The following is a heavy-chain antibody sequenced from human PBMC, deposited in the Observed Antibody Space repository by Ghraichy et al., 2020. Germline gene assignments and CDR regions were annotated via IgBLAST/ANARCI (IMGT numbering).Heavy chain of an antibody. CDR3: AKDFWLAPRVWSRTADYYMDV. Sequence: GGSLRLSCAASGFTFSSYAMSWVRQAPGKGLEWVSAISGSGGSTYYADSVKGRFTISRDNSKNTLYLQMNSLRAEDTAVYYCAKDFWLAPRVWSRTADYYMDVWGKGTTVTVSS. D-gene: IGHD3-3*01. CDR1: GFTFSSYA. J-gene: IGHJ6*03. CDR2: ISGSGGST. V-gene: IGHV3-23*01.